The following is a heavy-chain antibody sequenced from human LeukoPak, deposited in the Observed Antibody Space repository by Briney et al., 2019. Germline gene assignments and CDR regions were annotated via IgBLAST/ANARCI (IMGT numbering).Heavy chain of an antibody. V-gene: IGHV3-30-3*01. Sequence: TGRSLRLSCAASGFTFSSYAMHWVRQAPGKGLEWVAVISYDGSNKYYADSVKGRFTISRDNSKNTLYLQMNSLRAEDTAVYYCARAMGREIAVAGDYFDYWGQGTLVTVSS. CDR3: ARAMGREIAVAGDYFDY. D-gene: IGHD6-19*01. CDR1: GFTFSSYA. J-gene: IGHJ4*02. CDR2: ISYDGSNK.